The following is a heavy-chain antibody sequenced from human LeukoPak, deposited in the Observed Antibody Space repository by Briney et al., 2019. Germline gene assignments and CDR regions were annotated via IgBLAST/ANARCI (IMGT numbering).Heavy chain of an antibody. V-gene: IGHV1-69*06. D-gene: IGHD2-2*01. J-gene: IGHJ3*02. CDR2: IIPIFGTT. CDR3: ARIGYCSTTSCLWGAFDI. Sequence: SVKVSCKASGGTFSNYAISWVRQAPGQGLEWMGGIIPIFGTTNYAQKFQGRVTITADKSTSTAYMELSSLRSEDTAVYYCARIGYCSTTSCLWGAFDIWGQGTMVTVSS. CDR1: GGTFSNYA.